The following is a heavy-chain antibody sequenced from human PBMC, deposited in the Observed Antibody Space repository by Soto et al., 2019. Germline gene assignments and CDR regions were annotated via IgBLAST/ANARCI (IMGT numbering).Heavy chain of an antibody. J-gene: IGHJ4*02. D-gene: IGHD5-12*01. CDR3: ATPLEMATIH. CDR1: GFTFSSYG. V-gene: IGHV3-30*03. Sequence: PGGSLRLSCAASGFTFSSYGMHWVRQAPGKGLEWVAIISYDGSNKYYADSVKGRFTIYRDNSKNTLYLQMNSLRAEDTAVYYCATPLEMATIHWGQGTLVTVSS. CDR2: ISYDGSNK.